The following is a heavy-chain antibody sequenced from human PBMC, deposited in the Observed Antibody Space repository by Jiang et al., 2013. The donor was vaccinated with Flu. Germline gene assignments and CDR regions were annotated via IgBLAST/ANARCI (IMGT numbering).Heavy chain of an antibody. CDR1: GGSISSYY. V-gene: IGHV4-59*12. Sequence: VKPSETLSLTCTVSGGSISSYYWSWIRQPPGKGLEWIGYIYYSGSTNYNPSLKSRVTISVDTSKNQFSLKLSSVTAADTAVYYCARDNAIIAVAGFVDYWGQGTLVTVSS. J-gene: IGHJ4*02. CDR2: IYYSGST. D-gene: IGHD6-19*01. CDR3: ARDNAIIAVAGFVDY.